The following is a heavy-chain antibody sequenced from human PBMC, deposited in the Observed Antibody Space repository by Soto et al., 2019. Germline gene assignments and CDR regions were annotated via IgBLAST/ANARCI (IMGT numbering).Heavy chain of an antibody. Sequence: GGSLRLSCAASGFTFSNFVMSWVRQARGKGLQWVSRITGSSGNTYYADSVKGRFTISRDNSKNTLYLQMSSLRAEDTAVYYCAKPATYCSGGNCLDYWGQGTLVTVSS. V-gene: IGHV3-23*01. CDR3: AKPATYCSGGNCLDY. D-gene: IGHD2-15*01. J-gene: IGHJ4*02. CDR1: GFTFSNFV. CDR2: ITGSSGNT.